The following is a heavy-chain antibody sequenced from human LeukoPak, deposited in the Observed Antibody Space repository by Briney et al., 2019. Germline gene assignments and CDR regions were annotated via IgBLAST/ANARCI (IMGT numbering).Heavy chain of an antibody. V-gene: IGHV4-34*01. J-gene: IGHJ5*02. Sequence: PSETLSLTCAVYGGSFSGYYWSWIRQPPGKGLEWIGEINHSGSTNYNPSLKSRVTISVDTSKNQFSLKLSSVTAADTAVYYCARGRLTIFGVVTGYNWFDPWGQGTLVTVSS. D-gene: IGHD3-3*01. CDR2: INHSGST. CDR1: GGSFSGYY. CDR3: ARGRLTIFGVVTGYNWFDP.